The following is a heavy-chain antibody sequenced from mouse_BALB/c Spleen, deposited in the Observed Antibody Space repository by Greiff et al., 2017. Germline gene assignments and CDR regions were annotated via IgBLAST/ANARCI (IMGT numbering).Heavy chain of an antibody. J-gene: IGHJ2*01. CDR1: GYTFTSYW. CDR3: TKITTVVGGY. V-gene: IGHV1-5*01. D-gene: IGHD1-1*01. Sequence: EVQLQQSGTVLARPGASVKMSCKASGYTFTSYWMHWVKQRPGQGLEWIGAIYPGNSDTSYNQKFKGKAKLTAVTSTSTAYMELSSLTNEDSAVYYCTKITTVVGGYWGQGTTLTVSS. CDR2: IYPGNSDT.